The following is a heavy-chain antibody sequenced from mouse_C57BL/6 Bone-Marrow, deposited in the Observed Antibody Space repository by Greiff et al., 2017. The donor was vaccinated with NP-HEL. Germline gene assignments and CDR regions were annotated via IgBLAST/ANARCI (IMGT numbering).Heavy chain of an antibody. CDR2: IYIGNGYP. V-gene: IGHV1-58*01. Sequence: EVQLVESGAELVRPGSSVKMSCKTSGYTFTSYGINWVKQRPGQGLEWIGSIYIGNGYPEYNEKFKGKATLTSDTSSSTAYMQLSSLTSEDSAIYFCARLRLPYYLDYWGQGTTLTVSS. CDR1: GYTFTSYG. J-gene: IGHJ2*01. CDR3: ARLRLPYYLDY.